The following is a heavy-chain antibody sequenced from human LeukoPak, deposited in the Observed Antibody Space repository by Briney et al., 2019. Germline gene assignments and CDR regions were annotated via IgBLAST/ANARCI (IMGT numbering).Heavy chain of an antibody. CDR2: IIPIFGTA. CDR3: ARATIEYSSSSALDY. Sequence: ASVKVSCKASGGTFSSYAISWVRQAPGQGLEWMGGIIPIFGTANYAQKFQGRVTITADESTSTAYMELSSLRSEDTAVYYCARATIEYSSSSALDYWGQGTLVTVSS. D-gene: IGHD6-6*01. CDR1: GGTFSSYA. V-gene: IGHV1-69*13. J-gene: IGHJ4*02.